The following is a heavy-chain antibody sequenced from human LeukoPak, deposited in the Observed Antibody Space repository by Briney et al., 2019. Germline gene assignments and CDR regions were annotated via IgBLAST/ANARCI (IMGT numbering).Heavy chain of an antibody. CDR3: ARDYNC. Sequence: PGGSLRLSCAASGFTFSSYAMSWVRQAPGKGLEWVSYISPSGTVIYYGDSAKGRFTISRDNAKKSLYLQMNSLRAEDTAVYYCARDYNCWGQGTLVTVSS. D-gene: IGHD3-10*01. V-gene: IGHV3-48*04. J-gene: IGHJ4*02. CDR2: ISPSGTVI. CDR1: GFTFSSYA.